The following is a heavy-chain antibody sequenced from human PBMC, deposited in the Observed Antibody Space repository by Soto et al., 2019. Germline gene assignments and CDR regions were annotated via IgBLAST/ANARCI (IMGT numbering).Heavy chain of an antibody. J-gene: IGHJ3*02. CDR1: GGSISNYY. CDR3: ARDLIVGAI. D-gene: IGHD1-26*01. Sequence: SETLSLTCTVSGGSISNYYWSWIRQPPGKGLEWIGYFYYTGITNYNPSLKSRISMSVDTSKNQFSLKLSSVTAADTAVYYCARDLIVGAIWGQGTMVTVSS. V-gene: IGHV4-59*12. CDR2: FYYTGIT.